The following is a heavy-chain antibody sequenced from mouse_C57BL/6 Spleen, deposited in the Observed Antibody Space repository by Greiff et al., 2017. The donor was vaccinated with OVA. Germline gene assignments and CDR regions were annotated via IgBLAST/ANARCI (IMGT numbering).Heavy chain of an antibody. D-gene: IGHD1-1*01. CDR1: GYTFTDYY. J-gene: IGHJ2*01. V-gene: IGHV1-26*01. Sequence: EVQLQQSGPQLVKPGASVKISCKASGYTFTDYYMNWVKQSHGKSLEWIGDINPNNGGTSYNQKFKGKATLTVDKSSSTAYMELRSLTSEDSAVYYCAREVVYYYFDYWGQGTTLTVSS. CDR3: AREVVYYYFDY. CDR2: INPNNGGT.